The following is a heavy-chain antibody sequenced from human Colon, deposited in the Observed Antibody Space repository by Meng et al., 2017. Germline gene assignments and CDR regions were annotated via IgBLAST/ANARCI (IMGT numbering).Heavy chain of an antibody. CDR3: VKDLLWNSFDM. CDR2: INPDGTTT. CDR1: GFGFSTNW. J-gene: IGHJ3*02. V-gene: IGHV3-74*01. D-gene: IGHD2-21*01. Sequence: GESLKISCATSGFGFSTNWMDWVRQDPGKGLVWVSRINPDGTTTNYAESVKGRFTISRDNAKNTLFLQMNSLRAEDTAVYYCVKDLLWNSFDMWGQGTMVTLSS.